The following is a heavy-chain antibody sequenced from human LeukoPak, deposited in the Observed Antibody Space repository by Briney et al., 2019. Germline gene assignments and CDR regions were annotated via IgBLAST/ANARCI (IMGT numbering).Heavy chain of an antibody. V-gene: IGHV3-21*01. CDR2: ISSSSSYI. CDR3: ARDHQQLVDY. D-gene: IGHD6-13*01. Sequence: GGSLRLSCAASGFTFSSYSMNWVRQAPGKGLEWVSSISSSSSYIYHADSVKGRFTISRDNAKNSLYLQMNSLRAEDTAVYYCARDHQQLVDYWGQGTLVTVSS. J-gene: IGHJ4*02. CDR1: GFTFSSYS.